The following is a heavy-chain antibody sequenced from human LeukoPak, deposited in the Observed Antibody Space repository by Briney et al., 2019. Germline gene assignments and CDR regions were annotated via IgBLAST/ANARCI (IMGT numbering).Heavy chain of an antibody. CDR3: ARELRITMVRGVIIKGRSFDY. D-gene: IGHD3-10*01. CDR2: ISAYNGNT. CDR1: GYTFTSYG. J-gene: IGHJ4*02. Sequence: ASVKVSCKASGYTFTSYGISWVRQAPGQGLEWMGWISAYNGNTNYAQKLQGRVTMTTDTSTSTAYMELRSLGSDDTAVYYCARELRITMVRGVIIKGRSFDYWGQGTLVTVSS. V-gene: IGHV1-18*01.